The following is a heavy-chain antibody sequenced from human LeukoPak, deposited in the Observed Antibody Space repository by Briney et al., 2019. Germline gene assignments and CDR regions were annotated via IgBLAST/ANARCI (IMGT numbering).Heavy chain of an antibody. CDR3: ARDFLNRMNPNFDY. D-gene: IGHD1-14*01. CDR1: GFAFSSYG. V-gene: IGHV3-23*01. Sequence: GGSLRLSCAASGFAFSSYGMSWVRQAPGKGLEWVSAISGSGGSTYYADSVKGRFTISRDNSKDTLYLQMNSLRAEDTAVYYCARDFLNRMNPNFDYWGQGTLVTVSS. CDR2: ISGSGGST. J-gene: IGHJ4*02.